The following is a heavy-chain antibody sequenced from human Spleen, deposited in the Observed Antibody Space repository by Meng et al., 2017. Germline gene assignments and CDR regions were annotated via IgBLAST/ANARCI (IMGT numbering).Heavy chain of an antibody. Sequence: QVQLQGSGPGLVGPSGTLSLTCAVSGASIATTNWWGWVRQPPGKGLEWIGEIHLGGRPNYSPSLKSRVTISVDKSNNELSLKLTSVTAADTAVYFCVRIFDSRAQGTLVTVSS. CDR3: VRIFDS. CDR2: IHLGGRP. V-gene: IGHV4-4*02. J-gene: IGHJ4*02. CDR1: GASIATTNW.